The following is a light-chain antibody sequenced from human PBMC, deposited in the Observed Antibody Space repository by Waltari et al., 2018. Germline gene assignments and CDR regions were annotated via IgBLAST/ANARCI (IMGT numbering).Light chain of an antibody. V-gene: IGKV3-15*01. CDR1: QTVRTN. CDR2: GAS. Sequence: EIVMTQSPATLSVSPGETVTLSCRASQTVRTNLGWYQQRPGQPPRLLIYGASTRAISLPARFSGSGSGTEFTLTISSLQSEDVGVYYCQQYNIWAPDTFGQGTKLEIK. J-gene: IGKJ2*01. CDR3: QQYNIWAPDT.